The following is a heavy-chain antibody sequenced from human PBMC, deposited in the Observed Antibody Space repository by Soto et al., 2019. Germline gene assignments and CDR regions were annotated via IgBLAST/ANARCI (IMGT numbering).Heavy chain of an antibody. CDR2: INHSGST. CDR3: ARVTAAPYYYYYGMDV. V-gene: IGHV4-34*01. CDR1: GGSFSCYY. J-gene: IGHJ6*02. Sequence: SETLSLTCAVYGGSFSCYYWSWIRQPPGKGLEWIGEINHSGSTNYNPSLKSRVTISVDTSKNQFSLKLSSVTAADTAVYYCARVTAAPYYYYYGMDVWGQGTTVTVSS. D-gene: IGHD6-6*01.